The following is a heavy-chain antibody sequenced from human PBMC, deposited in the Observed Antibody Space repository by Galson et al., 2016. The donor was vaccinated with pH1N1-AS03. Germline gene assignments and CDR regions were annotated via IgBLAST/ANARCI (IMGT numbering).Heavy chain of an antibody. CDR3: ARGHDILNGFSDGSSFYHHMDV. J-gene: IGHJ6*03. D-gene: IGHD3-9*01. CDR2: LNPRSGAT. CDR1: GYIFTDYF. Sequence: QSGAEVKKSGESLRISCKASGYIFTDYFLHWVRQAPGQGPEWMGRLNPRSGATDYAQRFQGRVTVTRDTSISTAYMVLSRLRSDDTAVYYCARGHDILNGFSDGSSFYHHMDVWAKGTTVTVSS. V-gene: IGHV1-2*06.